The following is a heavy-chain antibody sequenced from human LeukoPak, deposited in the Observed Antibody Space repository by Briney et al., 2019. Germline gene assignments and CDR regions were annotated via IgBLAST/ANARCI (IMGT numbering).Heavy chain of an antibody. CDR1: GFTFRRHW. Sequence: PGGPLRLSCVASGFTFRRHWMHLVRQAPGKGLEGVSYIVNYEINTNYPEPVRGRFHTSRDNAKNTIYLPIASLRVEDTAVYYCTRHHGFPFDLWGQGTLVTVSS. V-gene: IGHV3-74*01. CDR3: TRHHGFPFDL. J-gene: IGHJ4*02. CDR2: IVNYEINT. D-gene: IGHD5-24*01.